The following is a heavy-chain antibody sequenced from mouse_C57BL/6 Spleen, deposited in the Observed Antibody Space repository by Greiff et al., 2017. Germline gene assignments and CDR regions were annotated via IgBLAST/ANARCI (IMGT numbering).Heavy chain of an antibody. CDR3: ARKAGAFGY. CDR2: IYPSDSET. J-gene: IGHJ2*01. V-gene: IGHV1-61*01. Sequence: VKLQQPGAELVRPGSSVKLSCKASGYTFTSYWMDWVKQRPGQGLEWIGNIYPSDSETHYNQKFKDKATLTVDKSSSTAYMQLSSLTSEDSAVYYCARKAGAFGYWGQGTTLTVSS. CDR1: GYTFTSYW. D-gene: IGHD3-1*01.